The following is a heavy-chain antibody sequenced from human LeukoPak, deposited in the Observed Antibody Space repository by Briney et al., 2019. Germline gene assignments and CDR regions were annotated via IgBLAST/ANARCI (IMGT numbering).Heavy chain of an antibody. CDR3: AKDLNWENY. CDR1: GFTFITSW. CDR2: IKPDGSQM. J-gene: IGHJ4*02. V-gene: IGHV3-7*01. D-gene: IGHD7-27*01. Sequence: GGSLRLSFVVSGFTFITSWMTWVRQAPGKGLEWVANIKPDGSQMYYVDSVKGRFTISRDNAKSSLYLQMNSLRAEDTAVYYCAKDLNWENYWGQGTLVTVSS.